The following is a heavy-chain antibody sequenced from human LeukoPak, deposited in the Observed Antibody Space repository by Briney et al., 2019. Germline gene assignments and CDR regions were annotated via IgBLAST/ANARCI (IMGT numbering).Heavy chain of an antibody. CDR2: MNPNSGNT. CDR3: ARLRFLEWLLDGMDV. Sequence: ASVKVSCTASGYTFTSYDINWVRQATGQGLEWMGWMNPNSGNTGYAQKFQGRVTMTRNTSISTAYMELSSLRPEDTAVYYCARLRFLEWLLDGMDVWGQGTTVTVSS. J-gene: IGHJ6*02. D-gene: IGHD3-3*01. V-gene: IGHV1-8*01. CDR1: GYTFTSYD.